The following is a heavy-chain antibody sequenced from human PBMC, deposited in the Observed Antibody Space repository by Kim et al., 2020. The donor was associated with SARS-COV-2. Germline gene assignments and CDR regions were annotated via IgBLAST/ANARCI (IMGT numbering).Heavy chain of an antibody. V-gene: IGHV1-69*04. D-gene: IGHD1-26*01. CDR3: ARDQGGSYYLGTYYYYMDV. CDR2: IIPILGIA. Sequence: SVKVSCKASGGTFSSYAISWVRQAPGQGLEWMGRIIPILGIANYAQKFQGRVTITADKSTSTAYMELSSLRSEDTAVYYCARDQGGSYYLGTYYYYMDVWGKGTTVTVSS. CDR1: GGTFSSYA. J-gene: IGHJ6*03.